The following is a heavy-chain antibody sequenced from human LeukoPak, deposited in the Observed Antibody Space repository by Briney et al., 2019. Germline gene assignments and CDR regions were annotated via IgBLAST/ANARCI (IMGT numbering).Heavy chain of an antibody. V-gene: IGHV1-69*04. Sequence: SVTVSCKASGGTFSSYTISWVRQAPGQGLEWMGRIIPILGIANYAQKFQGRVTITADKSTSTAYMELSSLRSEDTAVYYCARDSSSWYPFDYWGQGTLVTVSS. CDR1: GGTFSSYT. CDR2: IIPILGIA. J-gene: IGHJ4*02. CDR3: ARDSSSWYPFDY. D-gene: IGHD6-13*01.